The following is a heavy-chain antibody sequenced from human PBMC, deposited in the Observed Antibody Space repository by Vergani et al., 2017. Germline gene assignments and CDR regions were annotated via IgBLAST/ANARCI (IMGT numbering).Heavy chain of an antibody. V-gene: IGHV4-61*02. CDR1: GASINNDFYY. CDR3: AGIVGATRNYYYYMDV. J-gene: IGHJ6*03. Sequence: QVQLQESGPGLVKPSQTLSLTCTVSGASINNDFYYWHWIRQPAGKGLEWIGRIYVSGITDYNSSLQSRVTISVDTSKNQFSLKLSSVTAADTAVYYCAGIVGATRNYYYYMDVWGKGTTVTVSS. D-gene: IGHD1-26*01. CDR2: IYVSGIT.